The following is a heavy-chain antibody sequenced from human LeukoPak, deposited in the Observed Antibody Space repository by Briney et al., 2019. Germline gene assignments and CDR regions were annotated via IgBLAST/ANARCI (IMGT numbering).Heavy chain of an antibody. CDR3: ARENQVAGTTFDY. J-gene: IGHJ4*02. V-gene: IGHV1-69*04. CDR1: GGTFSSYA. CDR2: IIPILGIA. Sequence: SLKLSCKASGGTFSSYAISWVRQAPGHRLEWMGRIIPILGIANYAQKFQGRVTITADKSTSTAYMELSSLRSEDTAVYYCARENQVAGTTFDYWGQGTLVTVSS. D-gene: IGHD1-1*01.